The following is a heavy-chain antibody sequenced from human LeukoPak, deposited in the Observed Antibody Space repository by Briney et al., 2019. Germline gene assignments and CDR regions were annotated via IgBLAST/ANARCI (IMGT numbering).Heavy chain of an antibody. V-gene: IGHV1-2*02. CDR1: GYTFTGYY. D-gene: IGHD6-19*01. Sequence: ASVKVSCKASGYTFTGYYMHWMRQAPGQGLEWMGWINPNSGGTNYAQKFQGRVTMTRDTSISTAYMELSRLRSDDTAVYYCARVGYSSGWFSVDYWGQGTLVTVSS. CDR3: ARVGYSSGWFSVDY. CDR2: INPNSGGT. J-gene: IGHJ4*02.